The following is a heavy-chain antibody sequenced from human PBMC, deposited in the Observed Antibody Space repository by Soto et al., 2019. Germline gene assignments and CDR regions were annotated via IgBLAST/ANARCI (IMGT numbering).Heavy chain of an antibody. V-gene: IGHV4-39*01. CDR1: GGSISSSSYY. CDR3: ARHFSPGQSLALPGFDY. J-gene: IGHJ4*02. Sequence: QLQLQESGPGLVKPSETLSLTCTVSGGSISSSSYYWGWLRQPPGKGLEWIGSIYYSGSTYYNPSLKSRVTIAVDKSNNQVSLKLSAATAADTAVYYCARHFSPGQSLALPGFDYWGQGTLVTVSS. CDR2: IYYSGST. D-gene: IGHD6-19*01.